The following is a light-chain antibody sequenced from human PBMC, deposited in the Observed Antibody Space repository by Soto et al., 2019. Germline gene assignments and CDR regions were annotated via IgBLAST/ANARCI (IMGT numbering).Light chain of an antibody. Sequence: ELAQPPSVSVAPGQTARITCGGNNIASKSVHWYQQRPGQAPVLVLYDDSNRPSGIPARFSGSNSGSTATLTISSVEAGDEADYFCQVWDISSDQYLFGAGTKVTVL. CDR3: QVWDISSDQYL. CDR1: NIASKS. CDR2: DDS. V-gene: IGLV3-21*02. J-gene: IGLJ1*01.